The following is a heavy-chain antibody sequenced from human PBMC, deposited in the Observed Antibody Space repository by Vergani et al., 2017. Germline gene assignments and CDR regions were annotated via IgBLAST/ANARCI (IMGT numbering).Heavy chain of an antibody. CDR2: ISYDGSNK. Sequence: QVQLVESGGGVVQPGRSLRLSCAASGFTFSSYGMHWVRQAPGKGLEWVAVISYDGSNKYYADSVKGRFTISRDNSKNTLYLQMNSLRAEDTAVYYCAKDLLAVAGTYNDYGGQGTLVTVSS. J-gene: IGHJ4*02. V-gene: IGHV3-30*18. CDR3: AKDLLAVAGTYNDY. CDR1: GFTFSSYG. D-gene: IGHD6-19*01.